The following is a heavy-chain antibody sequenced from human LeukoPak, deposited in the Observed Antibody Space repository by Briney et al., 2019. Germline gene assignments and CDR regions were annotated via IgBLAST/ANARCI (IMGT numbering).Heavy chain of an antibody. Sequence: GGSLRLSCAASGFTFSSYAMPWVRQAPGKGLEWVAVISYDGSNKYYADSVKGRFTISRDNSKNTLYLQMSSLRAEDTAVYYCARDHVPTRDDFWSGYFDYWGQGTLVTVSS. CDR1: GFTFSSYA. CDR3: ARDHVPTRDDFWSGYFDY. V-gene: IGHV3-30-3*01. J-gene: IGHJ4*02. D-gene: IGHD3-3*01. CDR2: ISYDGSNK.